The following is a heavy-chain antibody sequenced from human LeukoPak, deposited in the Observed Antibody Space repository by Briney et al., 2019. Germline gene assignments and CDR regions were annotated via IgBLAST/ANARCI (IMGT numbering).Heavy chain of an antibody. CDR1: GGSISSGSYY. V-gene: IGHV4-61*02. J-gene: IGHJ3*02. CDR3: ARGLKGSLDAFDI. Sequence: PSQTLSLTCTVSGGSISSGSYYWSWIRQPAGKGLEWIGRIYTSGSTNYNPSLKSRVTISVDTSKNQFSLKLSSVTAADTAVYYCARGLKGSLDAFDIWGQGTMVTVSS. CDR2: IYTSGST. D-gene: IGHD1-26*01.